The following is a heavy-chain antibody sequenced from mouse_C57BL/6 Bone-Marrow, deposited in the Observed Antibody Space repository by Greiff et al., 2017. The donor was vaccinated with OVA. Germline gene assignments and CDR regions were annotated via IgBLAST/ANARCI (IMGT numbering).Heavy chain of an antibody. J-gene: IGHJ3*01. V-gene: IGHV3-1*01. CDR2: ISYSGST. D-gene: IGHD1-1*01. Sequence: EVKLMESGPGMVKPSQSLSLTCTVTGYSITSGYDWHWIRHFPGNKLEWMGYISYSGSTNYNPSLKSRISITHATSKNHFFLKLNSVTTEDTATYYCARGPSTVVPTFAYWGQGTLVTVSA. CDR1: GYSITSGYD. CDR3: ARGPSTVVPTFAY.